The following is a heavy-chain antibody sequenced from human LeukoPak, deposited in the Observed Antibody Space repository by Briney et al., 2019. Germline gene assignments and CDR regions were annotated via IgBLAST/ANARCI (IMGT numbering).Heavy chain of an antibody. D-gene: IGHD3-9*01. V-gene: IGHV3-23*01. J-gene: IGHJ5*02. CDR2: ISGSGGST. CDR3: AKDPREDGYFDCGWFDP. CDR1: GFTFDDYG. Sequence: GGSLRLSCAASGFTFDDYGMSWVRQAPGKGLEWVSAISGSGGSTYYADSVKGRFTISRDNSKNTLYLQMNSLRAEDTAVYYCAKDPREDGYFDCGWFDPWGQGTLVTVSS.